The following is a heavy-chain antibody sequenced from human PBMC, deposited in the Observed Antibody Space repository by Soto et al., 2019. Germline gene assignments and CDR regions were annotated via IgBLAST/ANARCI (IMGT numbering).Heavy chain of an antibody. CDR3: ARDRDYIEDFDY. CDR1: GFTFSNYD. D-gene: IGHD5-12*01. CDR2: VDSTGAII. Sequence: PGGSLRLSCVASGFTFSNYDMDWVRQAPGMGLEWVAHVDSTGAIISYGDSVRGRFTISRDDAKNSLYLQMSSLRVEDTAIYYCARDRDYIEDFDYWGLGTLVTVSS. J-gene: IGHJ4*02. V-gene: IGHV3-48*03.